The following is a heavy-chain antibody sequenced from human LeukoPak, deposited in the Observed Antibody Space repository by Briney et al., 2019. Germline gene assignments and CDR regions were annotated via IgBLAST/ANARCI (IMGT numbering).Heavy chain of an antibody. V-gene: IGHV3-48*04. CDR3: ARAVDYRYYYYGMDV. CDR1: GFTFSSYS. Sequence: PGGSLRLSCAASGFTFSSYSMNWVRQAPGKGLEWVSYISSSSSTIYYADSVKGRFTISRDNAKNSLYLQMNSLRAEDTAVYYCARAVDYRYYYYGMDVWGQGTTVTVSS. D-gene: IGHD3-10*01. CDR2: ISSSSSTI. J-gene: IGHJ6*02.